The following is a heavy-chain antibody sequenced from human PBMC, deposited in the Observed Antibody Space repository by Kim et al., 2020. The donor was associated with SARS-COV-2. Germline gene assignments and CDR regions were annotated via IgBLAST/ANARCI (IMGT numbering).Heavy chain of an antibody. CDR1: GYTFTSYA. J-gene: IGHJ4*02. D-gene: IGHD3-22*01. CDR3: ARGLPPYDSSGYYYVRVFYFDY. CDR2: INTNTGNP. Sequence: ASVKVSCKASGYTFTSYAMNWVRQAPGQGLEWMGWINTNTGNPTYAQGFTGRFVFSLDTSVSTAYLQISSLKAEDTAVYYCARGLPPYDSSGYYYVRVFYFDYWGQGTLVTVSS. V-gene: IGHV7-4-1*02.